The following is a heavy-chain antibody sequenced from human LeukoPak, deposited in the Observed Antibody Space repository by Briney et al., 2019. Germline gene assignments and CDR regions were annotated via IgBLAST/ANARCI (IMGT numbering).Heavy chain of an antibody. CDR2: ISPGGTKT. Sequence: PGGSLRLSCAASGFIFSSYSMHWVRQAPGKGLEYVSVISPGGTKTYYTNSVRGRFTISRDNSKNALYLQMGSLRDEDTAMYFCAREQPAGSTDYWGQGTLVTVSS. D-gene: IGHD2-2*01. V-gene: IGHV3-64*01. CDR3: AREQPAGSTDY. J-gene: IGHJ4*02. CDR1: GFIFSSYS.